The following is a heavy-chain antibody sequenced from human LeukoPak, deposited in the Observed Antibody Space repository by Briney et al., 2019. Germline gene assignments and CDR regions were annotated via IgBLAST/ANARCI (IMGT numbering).Heavy chain of an antibody. V-gene: IGHV3-23*01. Sequence: PGGSLRLSCAVSGFTFSNYAMSWVRQAPGKGLEWVSTISGSGGSAFYADSVKGRFTISRDNSKNTLYLRMNSLRAEDTAVYYCAKTYYDFWSGYSTIPGPFDYWGQGTLVTVSS. D-gene: IGHD3-3*01. CDR1: GFTFSNYA. J-gene: IGHJ4*02. CDR2: ISGSGGSA. CDR3: AKTYYDFWSGYSTIPGPFDY.